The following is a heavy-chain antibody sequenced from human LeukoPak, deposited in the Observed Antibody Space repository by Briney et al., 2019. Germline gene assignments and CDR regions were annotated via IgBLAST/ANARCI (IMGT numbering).Heavy chain of an antibody. V-gene: IGHV3-66*01. Sequence: GGSLRLSCAASGFTVSTNYMSWVRQAPGKGLEWVSVIYSGGSTYYADSVKGRFTISRDNSKNTLYLQMNSLRAEDTAAYYCARVQGETLPTNAFDIWGQGTMVTVSS. CDR2: IYSGGST. CDR3: ARVQGETLPTNAFDI. J-gene: IGHJ3*02. CDR1: GFTVSTNY. D-gene: IGHD5-12*01.